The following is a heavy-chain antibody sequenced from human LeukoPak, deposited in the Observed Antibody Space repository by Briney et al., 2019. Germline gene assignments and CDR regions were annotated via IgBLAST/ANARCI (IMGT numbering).Heavy chain of an antibody. CDR2: INHSGST. Sequence: SETLSLTCAVYGGSFSGYYWSWIRQPPGKGLEWIGEINHSGSTNYNPSLKGRVTISVDTSKNQFSLKLSSVTAADTAVYYCARGARWLQFRDYWGQGTLVTVSS. CDR3: ARGARWLQFRDY. D-gene: IGHD5-24*01. V-gene: IGHV4-34*01. J-gene: IGHJ4*02. CDR1: GGSFSGYY.